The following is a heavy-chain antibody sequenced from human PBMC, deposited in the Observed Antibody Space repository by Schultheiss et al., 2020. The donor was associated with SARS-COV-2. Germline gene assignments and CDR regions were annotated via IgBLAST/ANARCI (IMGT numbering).Heavy chain of an antibody. Sequence: ASVKVSCKASGYTFKRYDINWVRQATGQGLEWMGWMHPHSGNTGHAQKFQGRVTMTRDTSTSTAYMELRSLRSDDTAVYYCARDGIHDYSIHNAYYYYGMDVWGQGTTVTVSS. V-gene: IGHV1-8*01. CDR3: ARDGIHDYSIHNAYYYYGMDV. J-gene: IGHJ6*02. D-gene: IGHD4-11*01. CDR2: MHPHSGNT. CDR1: GYTFKRYD.